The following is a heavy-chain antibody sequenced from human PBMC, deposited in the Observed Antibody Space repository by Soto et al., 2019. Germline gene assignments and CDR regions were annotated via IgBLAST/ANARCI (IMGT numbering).Heavy chain of an antibody. V-gene: IGHV4-34*01. Sequence: QVQLQQWGAGLLKPSETLSLTCAVYGGSFSGYYWSWIRQPPGKGLEWVGEINHSGSTNYIPSLKSRVTISIDTSKNQFSLKLSSVTAADTAVYYCARTSLPEYWGQGTLVTVSS. CDR3: ARTSLPEY. CDR2: INHSGST. CDR1: GGSFSGYY. J-gene: IGHJ4*02. D-gene: IGHD4-17*01.